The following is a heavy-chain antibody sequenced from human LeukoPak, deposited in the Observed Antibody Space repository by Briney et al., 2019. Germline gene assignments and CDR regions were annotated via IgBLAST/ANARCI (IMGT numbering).Heavy chain of an antibody. Sequence: SQTLSLTCTVSGGSISSGGYYWSWIRQHPGKGLEWIRYIYYSGSTYYNPSLKSRVTISVDTSKNQFSLKLSSVTAADTAVYYCARGLAVAGYGDYWGQGTLVTVSS. J-gene: IGHJ4*02. CDR2: IYYSGST. CDR1: GGSISSGGYY. V-gene: IGHV4-31*03. CDR3: ARGLAVAGYGDY. D-gene: IGHD6-19*01.